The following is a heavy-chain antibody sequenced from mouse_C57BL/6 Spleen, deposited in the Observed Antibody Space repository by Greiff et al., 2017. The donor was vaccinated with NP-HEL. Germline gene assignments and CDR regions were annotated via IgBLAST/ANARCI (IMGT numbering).Heavy chain of an antibody. CDR2: ISSGSSTI. J-gene: IGHJ4*01. CDR1: GFTFSDYG. V-gene: IGHV5-17*01. CDR3: ARMRAYYYAMDY. Sequence: EVKLVESGGGLVKPGGSLKLSCAASGFTFSDYGMHWVRQAPEKGLEWVAYISSGSSTIYYADTVKGRFTISRDNAKNTLFLQMTSLRSEDTAMYYCARMRAYYYAMDYWGQGTSVAVSS. D-gene: IGHD3-3*01.